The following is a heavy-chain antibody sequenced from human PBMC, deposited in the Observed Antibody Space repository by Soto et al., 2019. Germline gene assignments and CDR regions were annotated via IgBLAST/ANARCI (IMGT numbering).Heavy chain of an antibody. CDR3: AGGAIAAAGTLPY. Sequence: SETLSLTCAVYGGSFSGYYWSCIRQPPGKGLEWIVEIDHSGSTNYNPSLKSRVTISVDTSKNQFSLKLSSVTAADTAVYYCAGGAIAAAGTLPYWGQGTLVTVSS. J-gene: IGHJ4*02. D-gene: IGHD6-13*01. V-gene: IGHV4-34*01. CDR1: GGSFSGYY. CDR2: IDHSGST.